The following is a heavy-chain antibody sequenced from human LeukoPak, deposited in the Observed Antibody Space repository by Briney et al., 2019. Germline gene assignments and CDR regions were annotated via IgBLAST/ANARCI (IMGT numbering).Heavy chain of an antibody. CDR2: INHSGST. J-gene: IGHJ6*02. D-gene: IGHD3-9*01. CDR3: ARRTPFDWPYYYYGMDV. Sequence: SETLSLTCAVYGGSFSGYYWSWIRQPPGKGLEWIGEINHSGSTNYNPSLKSRVTISVDTSKNQFSLKLSSVTAADTAVYYCARRTPFDWPYYYYGMDVWGQGTTVTVSS. CDR1: GGSFSGYY. V-gene: IGHV4-34*01.